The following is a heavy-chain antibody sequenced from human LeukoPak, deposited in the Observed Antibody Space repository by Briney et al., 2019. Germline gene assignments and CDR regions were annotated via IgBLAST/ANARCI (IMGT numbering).Heavy chain of an antibody. D-gene: IGHD3-22*01. CDR2: IYTSGST. J-gene: IGHJ4*02. V-gene: IGHV4-61*02. CDR1: GGSISSGSYY. Sequence: TSETLSLTCTVSGGSISSGSYYWSWIRQPAGKGLEWIGRIYTSGSTNYNPSLKSRVTISVDTSKNLFSLKLSSVTAADTAVYYCARVGYYYDGAFDYWGQGTLVTVSS. CDR3: ARVGYYYDGAFDY.